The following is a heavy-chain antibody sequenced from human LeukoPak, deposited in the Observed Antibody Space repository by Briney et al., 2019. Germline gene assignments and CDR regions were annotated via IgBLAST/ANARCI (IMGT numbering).Heavy chain of an antibody. J-gene: IGHJ4*02. CDR2: ISSGSTYI. Sequence: GGSLRLSCAVSGFTFSSYGMNWVRQAPGRGLEWVSSISSGSTYIYYAGSVKGRFTISRDNGKNSLYLQMNSLRGEDTAVYYCARDRATAMFDYWAQGTLVTVSS. CDR3: ARDRATAMFDY. CDR1: GFTFSSYG. V-gene: IGHV3-21*01. D-gene: IGHD5-18*01.